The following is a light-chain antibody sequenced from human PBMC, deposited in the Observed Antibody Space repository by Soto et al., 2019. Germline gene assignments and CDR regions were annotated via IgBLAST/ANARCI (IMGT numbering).Light chain of an antibody. V-gene: IGKV3-20*01. Sequence: VLTQSPGTLSLCPGERATLSCRASQTVSSSYLGWYQQKPGQAPRLLIYGTSSRATGIPDRFSGSGSGTHFTLTISRLEPEDFAVYYCQQYGSSPPWTFGQGTKVDI. CDR2: GTS. CDR3: QQYGSSPPWT. CDR1: QTVSSSY. J-gene: IGKJ1*01.